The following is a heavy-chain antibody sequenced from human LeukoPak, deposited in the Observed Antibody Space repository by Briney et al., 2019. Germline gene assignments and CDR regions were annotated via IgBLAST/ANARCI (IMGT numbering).Heavy chain of an antibody. Sequence: PSETLSLTCTVSGGSISSSSYYWSWIRQPPGKGLEWIGSIYHSGNTYYNPSLKSRVTISLDTSKNHFSLNLSAVTAADTAVYYCVRASPPDCTDGICSAYNIDYWGQGTLVTVSS. D-gene: IGHD2-8*01. CDR3: VRASPPDCTDGICSAYNIDY. V-gene: IGHV4-39*02. J-gene: IGHJ4*02. CDR2: IYHSGNT. CDR1: GGSISSSSYY.